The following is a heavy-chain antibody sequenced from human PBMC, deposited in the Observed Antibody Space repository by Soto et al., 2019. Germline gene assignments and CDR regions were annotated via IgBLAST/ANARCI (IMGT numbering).Heavy chain of an antibody. D-gene: IGHD4-17*01. CDR3: AGVSPRGDVDY. CDR2: IIPILNVG. V-gene: IGHV1-69*02. J-gene: IGHJ4*02. Sequence: QVQLMQSGAEVKKPGSSVTVSCKTSGGSFSSYTVTWVRQAPGQGLEWMGRIIPILNVGIYAQKFQGRVTITADKCTSTAYMELSSLRSEDTAVYYCAGVSPRGDVDYWGQGTLVTVSS. CDR1: GGSFSSYT.